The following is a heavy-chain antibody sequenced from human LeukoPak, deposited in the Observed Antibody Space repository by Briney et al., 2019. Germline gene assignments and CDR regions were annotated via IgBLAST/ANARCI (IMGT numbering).Heavy chain of an antibody. J-gene: IGHJ4*02. V-gene: IGHV5-51*01. CDR3: ARQSAANTAMVI. CDR1: GYSFISYW. D-gene: IGHD5-18*01. CDR2: IYPGDSDI. Sequence: GESLKISCQGSGYSFISYWIAWVRQMPGKGLEWMGIIYPGDSDIRYSPSFQGQVTISVDKSISTAYLQWSSLKASDTAMYYCARQSAANTAMVIWGQGTLVTVSS.